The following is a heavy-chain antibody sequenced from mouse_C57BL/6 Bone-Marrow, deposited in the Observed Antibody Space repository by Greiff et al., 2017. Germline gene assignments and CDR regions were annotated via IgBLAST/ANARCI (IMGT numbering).Heavy chain of an antibody. J-gene: IGHJ3*01. D-gene: IGHD2-4*01. Sequence: QVQLQQPGAELVKPGASVKLSCKASGYTFTSYWMHWVKQRPGQGLEWIGMFHPNSGSTNYNEKFKSKATLTVDKSSSTAYMQLSSLTSEDSAVYYCARGRLRPWFAYWGQGTLVTVSA. CDR2: FHPNSGST. CDR1: GYTFTSYW. V-gene: IGHV1-64*01. CDR3: ARGRLRPWFAY.